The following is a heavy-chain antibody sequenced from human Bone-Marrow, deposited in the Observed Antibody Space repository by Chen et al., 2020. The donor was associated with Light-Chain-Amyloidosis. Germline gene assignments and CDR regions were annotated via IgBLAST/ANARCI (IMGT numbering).Heavy chain of an antibody. D-gene: IGHD2-15*01. CDR3: GGGAGDRTREH. J-gene: IGHJ1*01. CDR2: INPNSGAT. Sequence: QVHLVQSGPGVRGDGASGKVSCQAFGYSFTGHYVHWVRQARGQGLEWMGRINPNSGATIYAPKFKDRVSMTRDTFINTAYMELRGLMSDDTAIYYCGGGAGDRTREHWGRGTLVTVST. CDR1: GYSFTGHY. V-gene: IGHV1-2*06.